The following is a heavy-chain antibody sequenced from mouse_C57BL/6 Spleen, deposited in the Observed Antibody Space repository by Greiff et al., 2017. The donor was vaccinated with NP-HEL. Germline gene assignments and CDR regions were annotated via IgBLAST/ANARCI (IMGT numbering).Heavy chain of an antibody. CDR3: TRDRGYYGSSSYAMDY. CDR1: GFTFSSYA. D-gene: IGHD1-1*01. Sequence: EVKLVESGEGLVKPGGSLKLSCAASGFTFSSYAMSWVRQTPEKRLEWVAYISSGGDYIYYADTVKGRFTISRDNARNTLYLQMSSLKSEDTAMYYCTRDRGYYGSSSYAMDYWGQGTSVTVSS. CDR2: ISSGGDYI. V-gene: IGHV5-9-1*02. J-gene: IGHJ4*01.